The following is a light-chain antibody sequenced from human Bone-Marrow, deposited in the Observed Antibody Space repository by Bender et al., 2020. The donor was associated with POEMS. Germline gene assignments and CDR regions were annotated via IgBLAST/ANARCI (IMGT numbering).Light chain of an antibody. CDR3: SGWDDSLSGWV. CDR1: SSNIGNHG. Sequence: QSVVTQPPSLSEAPRQRVTISCSGSSSNIGNHGVNWYQQLPGEAPKLLIYYDDLLTPGVSDRFSASKSGTSASLGISALQAGDGGLYCCSGWDDSLSGWVFGGGTRVTV. CDR2: YDD. V-gene: IGLV1-36*01. J-gene: IGLJ3*02.